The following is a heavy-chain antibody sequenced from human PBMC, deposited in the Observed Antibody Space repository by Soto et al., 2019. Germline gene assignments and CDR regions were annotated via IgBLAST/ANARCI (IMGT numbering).Heavy chain of an antibody. V-gene: IGHV5-51*01. CDR3: AGGGVRGVITRTRDYYGMDV. D-gene: IGHD3-10*01. CDR2: IYPGDSDT. Sequence: EVQLVQSGAEVKKPGESLKISCKGSGYSFTSYWIGWVRQMPGKGLEWMGIIYPGDSDTRYSPSFQGQVTISADKSISTAYLQWSSLKDSDTAMYYFAGGGVRGVITRTRDYYGMDVWGQGTTVTVSS. CDR1: GYSFTSYW. J-gene: IGHJ6*02.